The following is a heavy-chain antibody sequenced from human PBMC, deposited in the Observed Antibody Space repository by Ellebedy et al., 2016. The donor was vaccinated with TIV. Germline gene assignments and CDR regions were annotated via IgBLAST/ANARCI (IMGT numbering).Heavy chain of an antibody. D-gene: IGHD2-21*01. Sequence: ASVKVSXXASGYTFINYYIHWVRQAPGQGLEWLGIINPSDGHTSYAKKIQGRVTMTRDTSTSTVYMALGSLSSEDTAVYFCARGNTLMVVGFDSWGQGTLVTVSS. V-gene: IGHV1-46*01. CDR3: ARGNTLMVVGFDS. CDR1: GYTFINYY. CDR2: INPSDGHT. J-gene: IGHJ4*02.